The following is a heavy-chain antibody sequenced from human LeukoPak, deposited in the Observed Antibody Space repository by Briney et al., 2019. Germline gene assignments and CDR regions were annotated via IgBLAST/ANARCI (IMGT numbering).Heavy chain of an antibody. V-gene: IGHV3-74*01. J-gene: IGHJ4*02. D-gene: IGHD2-8*01. CDR2: INRDGSGT. CDR1: GFTFDDYG. Sequence: GGSLRLSCAASGFTFDDYGMSWVRQAPGKGLVWVSRINRDGSGTTYADSVKGRFTISRDNAKNTLYLQMNSLRAEDTAVYYCSRVAGNGNFPFDYWGQGTLVTVSS. CDR3: SRVAGNGNFPFDY.